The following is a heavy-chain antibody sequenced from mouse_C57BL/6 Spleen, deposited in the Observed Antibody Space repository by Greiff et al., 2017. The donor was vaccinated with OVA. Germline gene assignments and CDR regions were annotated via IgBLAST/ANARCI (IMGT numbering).Heavy chain of an antibody. CDR3: ARDFYFGY. J-gene: IGHJ2*01. Sequence: VQLKESGPVLVKPGASVKMSCKASGYTFTDYYMNWVKQSHGKSLEWIGVINPYNGGTSYNQKFKGKATLTVDKSSSTAYMELNSLTSEDSAVYYCARDFYFGYWGQGTTLTVSS. CDR2: INPYNGGT. CDR1: GYTFTDYY. V-gene: IGHV1-19*01.